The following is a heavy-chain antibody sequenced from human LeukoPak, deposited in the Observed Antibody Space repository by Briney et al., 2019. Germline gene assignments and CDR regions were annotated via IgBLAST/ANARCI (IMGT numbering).Heavy chain of an antibody. J-gene: IGHJ4*02. CDR1: GFDFSSNW. V-gene: IGHV3-74*01. CDR2: IKGDGIST. CDR3: AARKVRGVWFYLDY. D-gene: IGHD3-10*01. Sequence: GGSLRLSCAASGFDFSSNWMHWVRHAPGQGLVWVSRIKGDGISTNYADSVKGRFAISTDNSKNTLYLQMNSLRVEDTAVYFCAARKVRGVWFYLDYWGQGTLVTVSS.